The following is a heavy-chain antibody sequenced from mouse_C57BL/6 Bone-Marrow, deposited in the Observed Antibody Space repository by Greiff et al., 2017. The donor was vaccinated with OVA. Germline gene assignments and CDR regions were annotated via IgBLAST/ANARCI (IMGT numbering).Heavy chain of an antibody. Sequence: EVQGVESGAGLVKPGGSLKLSCAASGFTFSSYAMSWVRQTPEKRLEWVAYISSGGDYTYYADTVKGRFTISRDNARNTLYLQMRSLKSEDTAMYYCTRDGYYAMGYWGQGTSVTVSS. D-gene: IGHD2-3*01. CDR3: TRDGYYAMGY. CDR2: ISSGGDYT. CDR1: GFTFSSYA. V-gene: IGHV5-9-1*02. J-gene: IGHJ4*01.